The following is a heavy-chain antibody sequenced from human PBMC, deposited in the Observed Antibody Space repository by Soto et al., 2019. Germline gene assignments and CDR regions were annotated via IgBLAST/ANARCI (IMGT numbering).Heavy chain of an antibody. Sequence: ASVKVSCKTSGYTFSNYGICWVRQAPGQGLEWVGWMSPHNGNAHYAENLQGRVTLTADTSTNTAYMELRSLRSDDTAVYYCARMYSGNYSSSRWGQRTRVAVSS. CDR2: MSPHNGNA. CDR3: ARMYSGNYSSSR. J-gene: IGHJ6*01. D-gene: IGHD1-26*01. V-gene: IGHV1-18*01. CDR1: GYTFSNYG.